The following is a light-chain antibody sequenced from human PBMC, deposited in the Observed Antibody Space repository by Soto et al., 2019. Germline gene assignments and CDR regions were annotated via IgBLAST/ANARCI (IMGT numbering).Light chain of an antibody. CDR1: SSNIGINV. Sequence: QSVLTQPPSASGTPGQRVTISCSGSSSNIGINVLSWYQQLPGAAPKLLIYSNDQRPSGVPDRFSGSKSGTSASLAISGLQSEDEADYYGAAWDDSLNGYAFGPGTKVTVL. CDR3: AAWDDSLNGYA. CDR2: SND. V-gene: IGLV1-44*01. J-gene: IGLJ1*01.